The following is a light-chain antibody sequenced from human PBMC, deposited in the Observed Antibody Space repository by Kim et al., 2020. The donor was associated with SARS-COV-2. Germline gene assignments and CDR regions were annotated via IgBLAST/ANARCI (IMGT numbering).Light chain of an antibody. CDR1: SGSIARNY. CDR3: QSYDSSNSWV. V-gene: IGLV6-57*04. CDR2: EDN. J-gene: IGLJ3*02. Sequence: NFMLTQPHSVSESPGKTVTISCTRSSGSIARNYVQWYQQRPGSAPTTVIYEDNQRPSGVPDRFSGSIDSSSNSASLTISGLKTEDEADYYCQSYDSSNSWVFGGGTQLTVL.